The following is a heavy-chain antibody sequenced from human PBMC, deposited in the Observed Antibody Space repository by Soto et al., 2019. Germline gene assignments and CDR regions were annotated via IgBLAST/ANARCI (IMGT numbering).Heavy chain of an antibody. CDR3: ARTWYDFWSGYYESNWFDP. D-gene: IGHD3-3*01. J-gene: IGHJ5*02. V-gene: IGHV4-59*08. CDR2: IYYSGST. CDR1: GGSISSYY. Sequence: SETLSLTCTVSGGSISSYYWSWIRQPPGKGLEWIGYIYYSGSTNYNPSLKSRVTISVDTSKNQFSLKLSSVTAADTAVYYCARTWYDFWSGYYESNWFDPWGQGTLVTVSS.